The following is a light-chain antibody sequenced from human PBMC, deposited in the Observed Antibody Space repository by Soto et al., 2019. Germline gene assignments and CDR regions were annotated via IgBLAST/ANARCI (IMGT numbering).Light chain of an antibody. CDR1: RSFASSY. V-gene: IGKV3-20*01. CDR2: AAS. CDR3: QYSDCSPLYT. J-gene: IGKJ2*01. Sequence: EIVLTQSPVTLSLSPGERATLSCRASRSFASSYLGWYQPKPGQAPRLLIYAASTRATGIPDRFSGSRSATDFTLTIGRLDHEDSAVYYCQYSDCSPLYTFGYGNTLQIQ.